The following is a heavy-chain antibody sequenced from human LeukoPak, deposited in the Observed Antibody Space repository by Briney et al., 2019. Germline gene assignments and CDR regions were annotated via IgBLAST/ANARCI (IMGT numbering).Heavy chain of an antibody. CDR1: GFSLSDSH. CDR3: SRQTVSCHDF. Sequence: GGSLRLSCAASGFSLSDSHMHWVRQAPGKGLEWVGHIRSRRDNYATAYGVSVQGRFTISRDGSNNMAYLQMNSLTADDTAVYYCSRQTVSCHDFWGQGTLVTVSS. J-gene: IGHJ4*02. D-gene: IGHD2-2*01. CDR2: IRSRRDNYAT. V-gene: IGHV3-73*01.